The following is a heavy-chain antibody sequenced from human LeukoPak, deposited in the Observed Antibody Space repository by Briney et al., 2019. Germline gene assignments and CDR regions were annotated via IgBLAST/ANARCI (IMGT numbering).Heavy chain of an antibody. D-gene: IGHD1-20*01. CDR1: GGSISSGSYY. CDR3: ARADHNWNDCMDV. CDR2: IYTSGST. Sequence: SQTLSLTCTVSGGSISSGSYYWSWIRQPAGKGLEWIGRIYTSGSTNYNPSLKSRVTISVDTSKNQFSLKLSSVTAADTAVYYCARADHNWNDCMDVWGKGTTVTVSS. J-gene: IGHJ6*03. V-gene: IGHV4-61*02.